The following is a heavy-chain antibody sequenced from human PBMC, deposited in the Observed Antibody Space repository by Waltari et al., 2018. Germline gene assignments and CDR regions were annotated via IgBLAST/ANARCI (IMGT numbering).Heavy chain of an antibody. V-gene: IGHV3-74*01. D-gene: IGHD3-10*01. CDR2: IKPDGTST. CDR1: GFTFSTFW. Sequence: EVQLVESGGGLVLPGGSLRLSCEASGFTFSTFWMHWVRHLPGKGLVWVSHIKPDGTSTDYGDSVEGRFTISRDNAKNTLYLQMNSLRAEDTAIYYCVRDLYGRDDVWGQGTMVTVSS. CDR3: VRDLYGRDDV. J-gene: IGHJ3*01.